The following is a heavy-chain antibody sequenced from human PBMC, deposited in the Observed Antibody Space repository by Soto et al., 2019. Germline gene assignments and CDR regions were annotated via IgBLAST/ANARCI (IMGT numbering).Heavy chain of an antibody. CDR2: ISGSGGST. D-gene: IGHD3-16*01. Sequence: GVSLRLSCAASGFTFSSYAMSWVRQAPGKGLEWVSAISGSGGSTYYADSVKGRFTISRDNSKNTLYLQMNSLRAEDTAVYYCANAPLIPFLDYWGQGTLVTVSS. CDR3: ANAPLIPFLDY. V-gene: IGHV3-23*01. CDR1: GFTFSSYA. J-gene: IGHJ4*02.